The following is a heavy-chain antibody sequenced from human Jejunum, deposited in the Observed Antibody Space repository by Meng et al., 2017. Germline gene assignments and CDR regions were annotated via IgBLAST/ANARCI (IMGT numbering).Heavy chain of an antibody. CDR2: TSDSGGRK. D-gene: IGHD2/OR15-2a*01. CDR3: AKVIAPYYFDY. CDR1: GFTFSSYS. V-gene: IGHV3-23*01. J-gene: IGHJ4*02. Sequence: EVQLSESGGDLVQPGGSLRLSCAASGFTFSSYSMSWVRQAPGKGLEWVSGTSDSGGRKYYADSVRGRFTISRDSSKNTLHLQMNSLRAEDTAVYYCAKVIAPYYFDYWGQGTLVTVSS.